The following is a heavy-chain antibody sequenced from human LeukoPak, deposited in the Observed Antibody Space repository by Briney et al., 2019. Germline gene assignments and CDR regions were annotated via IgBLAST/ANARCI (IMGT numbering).Heavy chain of an antibody. CDR2: IYSGGST. V-gene: IGHV3-66*01. J-gene: IGHJ4*02. CDR1: GFTFSSYA. Sequence: GGSLRLSCAASGFTFSSYAMSWVRQAPGKGLEWVSVIYSGGSTYYADSVKGRFTISRDNSKNTLFLQMNSLRAEDTAVYYCARDLVGDTPPLGYWGQGTLVTVSS. D-gene: IGHD1-26*01. CDR3: ARDLVGDTPPLGY.